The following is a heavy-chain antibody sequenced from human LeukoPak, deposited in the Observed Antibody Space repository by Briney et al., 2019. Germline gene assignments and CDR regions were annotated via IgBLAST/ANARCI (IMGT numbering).Heavy chain of an antibody. CDR2: IKRKIDRETP. J-gene: IGHJ4*02. D-gene: IGHD5-24*01. CDR3: TTGAQGTISPGH. V-gene: IGHV3-15*01. Sequence: GGSLRLSCAASGFSFSNAWMDWVRQAPGKGLEWVGRIKRKIDRETPDNAAPVQGRFTISRDDSKNTLFLQMNSLKIDDTAVYYCTTGAQGTISPGHWGQGTLVTVSS. CDR1: GFSFSNAW.